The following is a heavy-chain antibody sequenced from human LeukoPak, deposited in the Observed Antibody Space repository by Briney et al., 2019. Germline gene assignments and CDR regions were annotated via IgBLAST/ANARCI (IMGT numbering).Heavy chain of an antibody. CDR1: GFTFSKYW. D-gene: IGHD4-17*01. CDR2: IKEDGSEK. J-gene: IGHJ4*02. Sequence: GGSLRLSCAASGFTFSKYWMSWVRQAPEKGLEWVANIKEDGSEKHYVDSVKGRFTISRDNAKNSLYLQMNSLGAEDTAVYYCARDKLNGDSRFDYWGQGTLVTVSS. CDR3: ARDKLNGDSRFDY. V-gene: IGHV3-7*03.